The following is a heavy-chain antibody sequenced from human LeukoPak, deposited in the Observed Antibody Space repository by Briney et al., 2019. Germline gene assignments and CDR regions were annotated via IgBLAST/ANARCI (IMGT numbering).Heavy chain of an antibody. Sequence: GGSLRLSCTVSEFTFSSYEMNWVRQAPGKGLEWVSYISSSGSTIYYADSVKGRFTISRDNAKNSLYLQMNSLRAEDTAVYYCARAADILTGYYHFDYWGQGTLVTVSS. CDR1: EFTFSSYE. D-gene: IGHD3-9*01. J-gene: IGHJ4*02. V-gene: IGHV3-48*03. CDR3: ARAADILTGYYHFDY. CDR2: ISSSGSTI.